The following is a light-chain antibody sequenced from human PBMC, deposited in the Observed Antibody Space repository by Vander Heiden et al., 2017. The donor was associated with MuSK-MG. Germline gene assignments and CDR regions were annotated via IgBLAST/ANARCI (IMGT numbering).Light chain of an antibody. CDR2: EVS. CDR1: SSDVGSYNL. Sequence: QSALTHPASVSGSPGQSITISCTGTSSDVGSYNLVSWYQQHPGKAPKLMIYEVSKRPSGVSNRFSGSKSGNTASLTISGLQAEDEADYYCCSYAGSSTPLVFGGGTKLTVL. V-gene: IGLV2-23*02. J-gene: IGLJ3*02. CDR3: CSYAGSSTPLV.